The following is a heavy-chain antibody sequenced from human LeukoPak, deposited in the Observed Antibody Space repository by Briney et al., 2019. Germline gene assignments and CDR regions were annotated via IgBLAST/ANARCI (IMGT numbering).Heavy chain of an antibody. CDR2: ISWNSGSI. V-gene: IGHV3-9*01. CDR1: GFTFDDYA. CDR3: ARKFDY. Sequence: GGSLRLSCAASGFTFDDYAMLWVRQAPGKGLEWVSGISWNSGSIGYADSVKGRFTISRDNAKNSLYLQMNSLRAEDTALYYCARKFDYWGQGTLVTVSS. J-gene: IGHJ4*02.